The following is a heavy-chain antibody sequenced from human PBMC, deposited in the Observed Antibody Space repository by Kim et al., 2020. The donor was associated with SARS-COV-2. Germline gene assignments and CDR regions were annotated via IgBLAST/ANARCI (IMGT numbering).Heavy chain of an antibody. CDR2: ISAYNGNT. V-gene: IGHV1-18*01. D-gene: IGHD2-21*01. J-gene: IGHJ3*02. CDR3: ARLDSVEMAPSVDGAFDI. Sequence: ASVKVSCKASGYTFTSYGISWVRQAPGQGLEWMGWISAYNGNTNYAQKLQGRVTMTTDTSTSTAYMELRSLRSDDTAVYYCARLDSVEMAPSVDGAFDIWGQGTMVTVSS. CDR1: GYTFTSYG.